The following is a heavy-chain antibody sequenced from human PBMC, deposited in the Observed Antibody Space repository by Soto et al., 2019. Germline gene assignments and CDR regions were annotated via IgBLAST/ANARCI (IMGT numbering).Heavy chain of an antibody. J-gene: IGHJ4*02. Sequence: QVQLQQWGAGLLKPSETLSLTCAVYGGSFSGYYWSWIRRPPGKGLEWIGEINHSGSTNYNPPLKSRVTISVDTSKNQFSLKLSSVTAADTAVYYCARTAVAGRRAFYFDYWGQGTLVTVSS. CDR2: INHSGST. CDR3: ARTAVAGRRAFYFDY. D-gene: IGHD6-19*01. CDR1: GGSFSGYY. V-gene: IGHV4-34*01.